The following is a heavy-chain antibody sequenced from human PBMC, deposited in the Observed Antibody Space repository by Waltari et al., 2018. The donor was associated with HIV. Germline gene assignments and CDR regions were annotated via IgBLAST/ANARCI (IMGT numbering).Heavy chain of an antibody. D-gene: IGHD2-21*02. J-gene: IGHJ6*02. CDR3: ASIAYCGGDCYPRGMDV. Sequence: EVQLVESGGGLVQPGGSLRLSCAASGFTVSSNYMSWVSQAPGKGLEWVSVIYSGGSTYYADSVKGRFTISRDNSKNTLYLQMNSLRAEDTAVYYCASIAYCGGDCYPRGMDVWGQGTTVTVSS. V-gene: IGHV3-66*01. CDR2: IYSGGST. CDR1: GFTVSSNY.